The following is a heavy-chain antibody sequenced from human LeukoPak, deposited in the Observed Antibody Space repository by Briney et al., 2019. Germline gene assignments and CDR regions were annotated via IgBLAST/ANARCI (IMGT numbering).Heavy chain of an antibody. V-gene: IGHV1-2*02. CDR2: INPNSGGT. CDR1: GYTFTGYY. D-gene: IGHD2-2*01. J-gene: IGHJ6*02. Sequence: ASVKVSCKASGYTFTGYYMHWVRQAPGQGLEWMGWINPNSGGTNYAQKFQGRVTMTRDTSISTAYMERSRLRSDETAVYYCARVPAAIYYYYYGMDVWGQGTTVTVSS. CDR3: ARVPAAIYYYYYGMDV.